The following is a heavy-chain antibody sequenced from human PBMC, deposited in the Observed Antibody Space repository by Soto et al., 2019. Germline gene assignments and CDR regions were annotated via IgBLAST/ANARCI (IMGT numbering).Heavy chain of an antibody. CDR2: IRAYNGDT. D-gene: IGHD3-10*01. Sequence: ASVKVSCKTSGYTFSAYDIYWVRQAPGQGLEWMGWIRAYNGDTNYAQKFQTRVTMTTDKSTDTAYMDLRSLTSDDTAIYYCARAGAAPYYYYGLDVWGQGTTVTVS. CDR3: ARAGAAPYYYYGLDV. V-gene: IGHV1-18*01. CDR1: GYTFSAYD. J-gene: IGHJ6*02.